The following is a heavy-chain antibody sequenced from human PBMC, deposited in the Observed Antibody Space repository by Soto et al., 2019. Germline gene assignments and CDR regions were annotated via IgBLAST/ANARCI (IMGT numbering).Heavy chain of an antibody. D-gene: IGHD3-9*01. CDR1: GFSFSSYA. CDR3: ARGAPYLRYFDWYSTYYGMDV. Sequence: PGGSLRLSCAASGFSFSSYAMIWARQAPGKGLEWVSVISGSGGAAYYADSVKGRFTISRDNSKNTLYLQMNSLRAEDTAVYYCARGAPYLRYFDWYSTYYGMDVWGQGTTVTVSS. J-gene: IGHJ6*02. V-gene: IGHV3-23*01. CDR2: ISGSGGAA.